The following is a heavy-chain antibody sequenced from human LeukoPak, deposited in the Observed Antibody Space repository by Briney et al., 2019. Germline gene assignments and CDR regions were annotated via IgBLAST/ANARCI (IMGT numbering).Heavy chain of an antibody. D-gene: IGHD6-19*01. CDR2: ISAYNGNT. V-gene: IGHV1-18*01. Sequence: GASVTVSFKASGYTFTSYGISWVRQAPGQGPEWMGWISAYNGNTNYAQKLQGRVTMTTDTSTSTAYMELRSLRSDDTAVYYCARSPSIAVAHFDYWGQGTLVTVSS. J-gene: IGHJ4*02. CDR3: ARSPSIAVAHFDY. CDR1: GYTFTSYG.